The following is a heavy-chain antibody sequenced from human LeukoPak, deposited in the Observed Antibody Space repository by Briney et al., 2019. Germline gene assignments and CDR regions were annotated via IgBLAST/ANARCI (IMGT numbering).Heavy chain of an antibody. CDR3: ASLGGYQGGNFDY. V-gene: IGHV4-38-2*02. CDR1: GYSISIGNH. D-gene: IGHD1-26*01. CDR2: IFPSGTP. Sequence: SETLSLTCTVSGYSISIGNHWGWIRQPPEKGLEWIGSIFPSGTPHYNPSLKSRVTISIDTSKNQFSLRLSSVTAADTAMYYCASLGGYQGGNFDYWGQGTLLTVSS. J-gene: IGHJ4*02.